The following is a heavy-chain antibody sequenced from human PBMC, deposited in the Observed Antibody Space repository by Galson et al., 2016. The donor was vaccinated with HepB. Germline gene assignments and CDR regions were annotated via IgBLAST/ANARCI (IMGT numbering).Heavy chain of an antibody. Sequence: SVKVSCKASGGTFSSYAISWVRQAPGQGLVWMGGILPISGAADYAQSFLGRLTIIADESITTAYMELSSLRSADTAVYYCARSRGAGTFSHNFGMDVWGQGTTVTVSS. CDR3: ARSRGAGTFSHNFGMDV. CDR2: ILPISGAA. CDR1: GGTFSSYA. V-gene: IGHV1-69*13. D-gene: IGHD1-7*01. J-gene: IGHJ6*02.